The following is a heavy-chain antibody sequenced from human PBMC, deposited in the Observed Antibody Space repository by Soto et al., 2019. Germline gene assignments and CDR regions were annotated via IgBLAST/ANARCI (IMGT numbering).Heavy chain of an antibody. D-gene: IGHD1-1*01. CDR1: GFTFRSYD. J-gene: IGHJ6*02. Sequence: GSLRLSCAASGFTFRSYDIHWVRQAPGKGLEWVAVISYDGSNKYYADSVKGRFTIPRDNSKNTLYLQMNSLRVEDTAVYYCARDPYTNVERSYGMDVWGQGT. CDR3: ARDPYTNVERSYGMDV. CDR2: ISYDGSNK. V-gene: IGHV3-30-3*01.